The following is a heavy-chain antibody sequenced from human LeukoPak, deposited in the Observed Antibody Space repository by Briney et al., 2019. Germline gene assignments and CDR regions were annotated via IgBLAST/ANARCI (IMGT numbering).Heavy chain of an antibody. D-gene: IGHD3-10*01. CDR2: INHSGRI. CDR3: ARGGRSGYFGSGSHDY. J-gene: IGHJ4*02. CDR1: GGSFSGYY. V-gene: IGHV4-34*01. Sequence: SETLSLTCAVYGGSFSGYYCSWIRQPPGKGLEWIGEINHSGRINCNPSLKSRVTISVHTSKNQFSLELSSVTAADTAVYYCARGGRSGYFGSGSHDYWGQGTLVTVSS.